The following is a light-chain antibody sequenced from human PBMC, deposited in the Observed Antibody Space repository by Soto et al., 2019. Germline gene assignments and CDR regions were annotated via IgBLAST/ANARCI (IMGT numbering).Light chain of an antibody. J-gene: IGLJ1*01. CDR2: GNS. Sequence: QSVLTQPPSVSGAPGRRVTISCTGSSSNIGAGYDVHWYQQIPGTAPKLLIYGNSNRPSGVPVRLSGSKSGTSASLAITGFQAEDEADYYCQSYDSSLSGYVFGTGTKVTV. CDR1: SSNIGAGYD. V-gene: IGLV1-40*01. CDR3: QSYDSSLSGYV.